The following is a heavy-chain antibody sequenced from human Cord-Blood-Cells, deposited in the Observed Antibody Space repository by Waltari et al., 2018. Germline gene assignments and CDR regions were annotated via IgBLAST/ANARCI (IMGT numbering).Heavy chain of an antibody. D-gene: IGHD3-10*01. CDR1: GGTFSSYA. Sequence: QVQLVQSGAEVKKPGSSVKVSCKASGGTFSSYAISWVRQAPGQGLEWMGVVIPFLVIANYAQTCQGRVTITADKATSTAYRELSSLRSEDTAVYYCARDYYGSGSYAVDIWGQGTMVTVSS. J-gene: IGHJ3*02. V-gene: IGHV1-69*10. CDR3: ARDYYGSGSYAVDI. CDR2: VIPFLVIA.